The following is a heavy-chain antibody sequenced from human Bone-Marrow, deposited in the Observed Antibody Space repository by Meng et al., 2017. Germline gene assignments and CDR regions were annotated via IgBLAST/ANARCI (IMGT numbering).Heavy chain of an antibody. CDR1: GFTFSSYG. D-gene: IGHD1-14*01. J-gene: IGHJ4*02. CDR3: ARDHRPIGDPRNHFDY. CDR2: IWYDGSNK. V-gene: IGHV3-33*01. Sequence: GESLKISCAASGFTFSSYGMHRVRQAPGKGLEWVAVIWYDGSNKYYADSVKGRFTISRDNSKNTLYLQMNSLRAEDTAVYYCARDHRPIGDPRNHFDYWGQRTLVTVSS.